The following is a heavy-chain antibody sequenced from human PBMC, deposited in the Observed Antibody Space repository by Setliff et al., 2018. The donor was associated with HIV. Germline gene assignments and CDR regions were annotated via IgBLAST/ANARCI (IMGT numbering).Heavy chain of an antibody. D-gene: IGHD2-8*02. CDR2: IYHRGGT. Sequence: SETLSLTGSVFGSSISSNSYWWAWIRQPPGKGLEYIGTIYHRGGTFNNPSLKSLVVMSIDTSKNHLSLKLTSVTAADTATDYCARDTGVNVAPDGRCYHAFDFWGRGTMVTVSS. J-gene: IGHJ3*01. CDR3: ARDTGVNVAPDGRCYHAFDF. CDR1: GSSISSNSYW. V-gene: IGHV4-39*02.